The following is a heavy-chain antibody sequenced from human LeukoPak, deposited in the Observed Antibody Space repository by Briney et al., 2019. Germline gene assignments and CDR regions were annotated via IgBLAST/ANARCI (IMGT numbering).Heavy chain of an antibody. D-gene: IGHD6-13*01. J-gene: IGHJ6*03. Sequence: ASVKVSCKASGYTFTGYYMHWVRQAPGQGLEWMGWINPNSGCTNYAQKFQGRVTMTRDTSISTAYMELSRLRSDDTAVYYCARGLGSSWYIRLYYMDVWGKGTTVTVSS. CDR2: INPNSGCT. CDR3: ARGLGSSWYIRLYYMDV. V-gene: IGHV1-2*02. CDR1: GYTFTGYY.